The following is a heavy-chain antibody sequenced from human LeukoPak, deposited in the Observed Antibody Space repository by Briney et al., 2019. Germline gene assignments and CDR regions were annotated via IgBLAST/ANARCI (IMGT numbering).Heavy chain of an antibody. Sequence: GASVKVSCKASGYTFTGYYMHWVRQAPGQGLEWMGWINPNSGGTNYAQKFQGRVTMTRDTSISTAHMELSRLRSDDTAVYYCARGLGYYGSGSYYRFDYWGQGTVVTVSS. CDR3: ARGLGYYGSGSYYRFDY. CDR2: INPNSGGT. V-gene: IGHV1-2*02. J-gene: IGHJ4*02. CDR1: GYTFTGYY. D-gene: IGHD3-10*01.